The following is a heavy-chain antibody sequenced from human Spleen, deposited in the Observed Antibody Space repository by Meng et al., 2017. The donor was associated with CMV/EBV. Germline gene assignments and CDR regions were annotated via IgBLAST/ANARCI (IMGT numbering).Heavy chain of an antibody. J-gene: IGHJ4*02. CDR3: ARAGANWGIDY. Sequence: GESLKISCAASGFTVSSNYMSWVRQALGKGLEWVSYMSSSGSNIYYADSVKGRFTTSRDNAKNSLYLQMNSLRVEDTAVYYCARAGANWGIDYWGQGTLVTVSS. CDR1: GFTVSSNY. V-gene: IGHV3-11*04. D-gene: IGHD7-27*01. CDR2: MSSSGSNI.